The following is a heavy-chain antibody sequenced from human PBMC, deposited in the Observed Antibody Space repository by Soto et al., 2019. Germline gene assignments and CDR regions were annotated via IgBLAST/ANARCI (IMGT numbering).Heavy chain of an antibody. CDR1: GFTFSSYG. CDR2: ISYDGSNK. J-gene: IGHJ4*02. D-gene: IGHD6-6*01. CDR3: AKEPIAARPPPFDY. V-gene: IGHV3-30*18. Sequence: GGSLRLSCAASGFTFSSYGMHWVRQAPGKGLEWVAVISYDGSNKYYADSVKGRFTISRDNSKNTLYLQMNSLRAEDTAVYYCAKEPIAARPPPFDYWGQGTLVTVSS.